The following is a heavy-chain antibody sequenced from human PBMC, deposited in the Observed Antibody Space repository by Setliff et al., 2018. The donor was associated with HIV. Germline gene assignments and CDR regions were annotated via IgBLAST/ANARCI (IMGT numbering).Heavy chain of an antibody. CDR3: ARYVSDWFYIDS. J-gene: IGHJ4*02. CDR1: GGSFSGCY. V-gene: IGHV4-34*01. Sequence: SETLSLTCAVYGGSFSGCYWSWIRQPPGKGLEWIGEINHSGSTNYNPSLRSRVTISVDTSKNQFSLKLSSVTAADTAVYYCARYVSDWFYIDSWGQGTLVTVSS. D-gene: IGHD3-9*01. CDR2: INHSGST.